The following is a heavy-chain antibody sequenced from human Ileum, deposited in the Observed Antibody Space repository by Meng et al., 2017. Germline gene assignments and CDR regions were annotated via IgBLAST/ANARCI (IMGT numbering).Heavy chain of an antibody. CDR2: AST. Sequence: LRGWGPGLVGPSETLSPFCAVSGGSVSSSGYQWGWIRQPPGKGLEWIGYASTNYNPSLKSRVTISVDTSKNQFSLKLTSVTAADTAVYYCARDHWGSLDYWGQGVLVTVSS. J-gene: IGHJ4*02. D-gene: IGHD7-27*01. CDR1: GGSVSSSGYQ. CDR3: ARDHWGSLDY. V-gene: IGHV4-61*08.